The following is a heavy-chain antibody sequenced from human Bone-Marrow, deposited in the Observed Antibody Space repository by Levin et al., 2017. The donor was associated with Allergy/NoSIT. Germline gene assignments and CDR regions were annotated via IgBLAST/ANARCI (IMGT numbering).Heavy chain of an antibody. J-gene: IGHJ4*02. CDR2: ISGSGGST. CDR1: GFTFSSYA. CDR3: AKGALRYGDYEY. V-gene: IGHV3-23*01. Sequence: GGSLRLSCAASGFTFSSYAMSWVRQAPGKGLEWVSTISGSGGSTYYTDSVKGRFTISRSNSKNALYLQMNSLRAEDTAVYYCAKGALRYGDYEYWGQGTLVIVSS. D-gene: IGHD4-17*01.